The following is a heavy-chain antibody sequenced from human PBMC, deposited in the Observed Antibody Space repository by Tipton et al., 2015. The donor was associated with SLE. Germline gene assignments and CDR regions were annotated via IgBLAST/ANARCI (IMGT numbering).Heavy chain of an antibody. CDR2: INHSGST. CDR3: ARVPLVDDAFDI. J-gene: IGHJ3*02. CDR1: GGSFSGYY. V-gene: IGHV4-34*01. Sequence: TLSLTCAVYGGSFSGYYWSWIRQPPGKGLEWIGEINHSGSTNYNPSLKSRVTISADTSKNQFSLKLSSVTAADSAVYYCARVPLVDDAFDIWGQGTMVTVSS.